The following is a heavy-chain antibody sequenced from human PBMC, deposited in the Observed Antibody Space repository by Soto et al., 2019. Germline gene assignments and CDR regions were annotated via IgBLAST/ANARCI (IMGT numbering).Heavy chain of an antibody. V-gene: IGHV1-3*01. CDR3: ERWDTETALYDY. Sequence: ASVKVSCKASGYTFTSYAMHWVRQAPGQRLEWMGWINAGNGNTKYSQKFQGRVTITRDTSASTAYMELSSLRSEDTAVYYCERWDTETALYDYWGQGTLVTVSS. D-gene: IGHD4-17*01. CDR2: INAGNGNT. CDR1: GYTFTSYA. J-gene: IGHJ4*02.